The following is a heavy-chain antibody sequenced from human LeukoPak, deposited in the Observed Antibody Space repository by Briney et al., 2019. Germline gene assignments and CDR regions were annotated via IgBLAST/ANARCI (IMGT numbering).Heavy chain of an antibody. CDR2: IYYSGST. CDR1: GGSISSYY. CDR3: ARHGYDSSGYYVDYYYYGMDV. D-gene: IGHD3-22*01. V-gene: IGHV4-59*08. J-gene: IGHJ6*02. Sequence: SETLSLTCTVSGGSISSYYWSWIRQPPGKGLEWIGYIYYSGSTNYNPSLKSRVTISVDTSKNQFSLKLSSVNAADTAVYYCARHGYDSSGYYVDYYYYGMDVWGQGTTVTVSS.